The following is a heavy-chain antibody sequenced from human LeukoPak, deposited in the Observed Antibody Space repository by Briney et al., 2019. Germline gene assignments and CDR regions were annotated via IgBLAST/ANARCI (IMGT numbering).Heavy chain of an antibody. CDR3: ARDGRSGYDPKWGYYYYGMDV. CDR1: GFTFSSYS. V-gene: IGHV3-21*01. D-gene: IGHD5-12*01. J-gene: IGHJ6*02. Sequence: GGSLRLSCAASGFTFSSYSMNWVRQAPGKGLEWVSSIRSSSSYIYYADSVKGRFTISRDNAKNSLYLQMNSLRAEDTAVYYCARDGRSGYDPKWGYYYYGMDVWGQGTTVTVSS. CDR2: IRSSSSYI.